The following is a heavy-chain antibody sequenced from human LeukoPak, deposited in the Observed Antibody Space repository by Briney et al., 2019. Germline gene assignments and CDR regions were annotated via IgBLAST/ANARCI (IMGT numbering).Heavy chain of an antibody. V-gene: IGHV3-53*01. D-gene: IGHD6-19*01. J-gene: IGHJ4*02. CDR1: GFTVSSNY. CDR2: IYNGGST. Sequence: GGSPRLSCAASGFTVSSNYMNWVRQAPGKGLEWVSVIYNGGSTYYADSVKGRFTISRDNSKNTLYLQMNTLRAEDTAVYYCARRYSSGWWIDYWGQGTLVTVSS. CDR3: ARRYSSGWWIDY.